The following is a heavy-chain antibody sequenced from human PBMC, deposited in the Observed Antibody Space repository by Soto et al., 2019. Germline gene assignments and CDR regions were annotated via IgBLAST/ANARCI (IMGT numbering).Heavy chain of an antibody. D-gene: IGHD2-15*01. J-gene: IGHJ6*02. CDR3: AKDIVVVVAVTSSYYYYYYGMDV. V-gene: IGHV1-18*01. Sequence: ASVKVSCKASGYTFTSYGISWVRQAPGQGLEWMGWISAYNGNTNYAQKLQGRVTMTTDTSTSTAYMELRSLRSDDTAVYYCAKDIVVVVAVTSSYYYYYYGMDVWGQGTTVTVSS. CDR1: GYTFTSYG. CDR2: ISAYNGNT.